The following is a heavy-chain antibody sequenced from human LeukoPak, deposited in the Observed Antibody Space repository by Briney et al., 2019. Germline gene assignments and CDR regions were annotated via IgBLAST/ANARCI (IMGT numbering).Heavy chain of an antibody. CDR2: IYRGGST. Sequence: PGGSLSLSCAPPGFTFSSNYMSWVRQAQGKGLEWVSVIYRGGSTYYADSVRGRFTISRHNSKNTLYLQMNSLRAEDTAMYYCARESGLLGDYWGQGTLVTVSS. CDR3: ARESGLLGDY. CDR1: GFTFSSNY. D-gene: IGHD3-22*01. J-gene: IGHJ4*02. V-gene: IGHV3-53*04.